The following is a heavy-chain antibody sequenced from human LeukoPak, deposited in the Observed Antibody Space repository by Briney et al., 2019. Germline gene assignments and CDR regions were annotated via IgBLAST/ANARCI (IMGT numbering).Heavy chain of an antibody. V-gene: IGHV3-48*01. CDR1: GFTFNSFA. D-gene: IGHD3-10*01. CDR2: ISSSSSPI. Sequence: GGSLRLSCAASGFTFNSFAMNWVRQAPGKGLEWVSYISSSSSPIYYADSVKGRFTISRDNAKNSLYLQMNSLRAEDTAVYYCARDALYYYGSGSYYTHYYYYMDVWGKGTTVTVSS. J-gene: IGHJ6*03. CDR3: ARDALYYYGSGSYYTHYYYYMDV.